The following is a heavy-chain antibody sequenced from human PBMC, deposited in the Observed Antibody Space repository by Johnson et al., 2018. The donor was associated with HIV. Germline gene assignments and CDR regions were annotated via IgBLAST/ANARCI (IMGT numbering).Heavy chain of an antibody. J-gene: IGHJ3*02. V-gene: IGHV3-30*18. CDR1: GFTFSNYG. CDR2: ISYDGSKK. Sequence: QVQLVESGGGVVQPGRSLRLSCAASGFTFSNYGMNWVRQAPGKGLEWVAVISYDGSKKYYADSVKGRFTISRDNSKNKLYLQMNSLRVEDTAGYYCAKFGRIPRELEDAFDIWGQGTMVTVSS. D-gene: IGHD1-26*01. CDR3: AKFGRIPRELEDAFDI.